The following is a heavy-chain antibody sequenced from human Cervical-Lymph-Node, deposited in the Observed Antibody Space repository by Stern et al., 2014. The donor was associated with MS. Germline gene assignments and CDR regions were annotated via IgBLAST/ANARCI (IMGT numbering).Heavy chain of an antibody. Sequence: QITLKESGPTSVKPTQTLTLTCTFSGFSLSTSGVAVGWIRQPPGKALEWLTLLYWNDSKRYSPSLKNRLTITKDTSKNQVVLTMTNMDPVDTATYYCTHSPYYDSRGYYAPHYWGQGTLVTVSS. V-gene: IGHV2-5*01. J-gene: IGHJ4*02. CDR1: GFSLSTSGVA. CDR3: THSPYYDSRGYYAPHY. CDR2: LYWNDSK. D-gene: IGHD3-22*01.